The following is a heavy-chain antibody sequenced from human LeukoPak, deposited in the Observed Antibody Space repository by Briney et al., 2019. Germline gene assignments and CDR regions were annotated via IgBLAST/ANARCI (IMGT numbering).Heavy chain of an antibody. CDR2: IYYSGNT. V-gene: IGHV4-59*01. CDR1: GGSISSYY. Sequence: WETLSLTCTVSGGSISSYYWSWIRQPPGEGLEWIGYIYYSGNTNYNPSLESRVTISVDTSKNQFSLKLSSVTAADTAVYYCARHYCSGDNCYYFDYWGQGALVTVSS. CDR3: ARHYCSGDNCYYFDY. J-gene: IGHJ4*02. D-gene: IGHD2-15*01.